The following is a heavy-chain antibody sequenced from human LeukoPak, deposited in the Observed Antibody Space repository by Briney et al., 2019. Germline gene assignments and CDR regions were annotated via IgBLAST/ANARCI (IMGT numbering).Heavy chain of an antibody. V-gene: IGHV3-20*04. D-gene: IGHD1-26*01. CDR1: GFTFDDYG. CDR3: AKGGGSYFGCFED. J-gene: IGHJ4*02. CDR2: INWNGGST. Sequence: GGSLRLSCAASGFTFDDYGMSWVRQAPGKGLEWVSGINWNGGSTGYADSVKGRFTISRDNSKNTLYLQMNSLGAEDTAVYYCAKGGGSYFGCFEDWGQGTLVTVSS.